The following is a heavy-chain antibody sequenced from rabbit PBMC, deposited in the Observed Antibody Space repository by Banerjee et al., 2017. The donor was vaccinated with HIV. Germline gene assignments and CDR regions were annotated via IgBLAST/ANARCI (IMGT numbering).Heavy chain of an antibody. V-gene: IGHV1S45*01. Sequence: QQQLEESGGGLVKPGGTLTLTCKASGIDFSGNYWIYWVRQAPGKGLEWIAGIYTSGDITYYASWAKGRFTISKTSPTTVTLQMTSLTAADTATYFCARAYINGYGGYDLWGQGTLVTVS. D-gene: IGHD6-1*01. CDR2: IYTSGDIT. CDR1: GIDFSGNYW. J-gene: IGHJ4*01. CDR3: ARAYINGYGGYDL.